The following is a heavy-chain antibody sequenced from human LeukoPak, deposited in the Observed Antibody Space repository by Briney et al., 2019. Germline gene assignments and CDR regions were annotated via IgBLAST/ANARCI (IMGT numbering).Heavy chain of an antibody. V-gene: IGHV4-38-2*02. CDR2: IYHSGST. CDR3: ARDNSYAEMSFDY. Sequence: SETLSLTCTVSGYSISSGYYWGWIRQPPGKGLEWIGSIYHSGSTYYNPSLKSRVTISVDTSKNQFSLKLSSVTAADTAVYYCARDNSYAEMSFDYWGQGTLVTVSS. D-gene: IGHD5-18*01. J-gene: IGHJ4*02. CDR1: GYSISSGYY.